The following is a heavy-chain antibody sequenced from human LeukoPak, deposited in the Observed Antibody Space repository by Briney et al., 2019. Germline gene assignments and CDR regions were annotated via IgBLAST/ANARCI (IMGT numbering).Heavy chain of an antibody. V-gene: IGHV5-51*01. J-gene: IGHJ4*02. CDR3: ARLDILTGYYNGYNNY. CDR2: IYPGDSDT. D-gene: IGHD3-9*01. CDR1: GYSFTSYW. Sequence: GESLKISCKGPGYSFTSYWIGWVRQMPGKGLEWMGIIYPGDSDTRYSPSFQGQVTISADKSISTAYLQWSSLKASDTAMYYCARLDILTGYYNGYNNYWGQGTLVTVSS.